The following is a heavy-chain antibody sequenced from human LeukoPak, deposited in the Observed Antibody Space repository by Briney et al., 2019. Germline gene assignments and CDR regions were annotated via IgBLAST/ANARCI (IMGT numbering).Heavy chain of an antibody. V-gene: IGHV4-31*03. D-gene: IGHD3-16*01. CDR2: IYYSGST. J-gene: IGHJ3*02. CDR3: ASAGEGVFDAFDI. Sequence: SETLSLTCTVSGGSISSGGYYWSWIRQHPGKGLEWIGYIYYSGSTYYNPSLKSRVTISVDTSKNQFSLKLSSVTAADTAVYYCASAGEGVFDAFDIWGQGTMVTVSS. CDR1: GGSISSGGYY.